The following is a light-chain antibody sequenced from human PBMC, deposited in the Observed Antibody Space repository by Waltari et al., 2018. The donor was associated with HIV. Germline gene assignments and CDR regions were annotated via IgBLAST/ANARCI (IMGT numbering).Light chain of an antibody. Sequence: QPVLTRPPPLSGAPGLRATSPSTGSSPNTGAGYEYHCYQQLPGTAPKLLIYGNTNRPSGVPDRFSASKSGTSASLAITGLQAEDEGTYYCQSYDNSLSGHWGFGGGTKLTVL. CDR2: GNT. CDR3: QSYDNSLSGHWG. CDR1: SPNTGAGYE. J-gene: IGLJ3*02. V-gene: IGLV1-40*01.